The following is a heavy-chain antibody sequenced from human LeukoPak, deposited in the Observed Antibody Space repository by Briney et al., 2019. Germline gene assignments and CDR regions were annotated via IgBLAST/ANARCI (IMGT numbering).Heavy chain of an antibody. CDR1: GFTFCDYA. CDR2: IRYDGSNK. V-gene: IGHV3-30*02. J-gene: IGHJ4*02. CDR3: AKPGGDCPYY. D-gene: IGHD2-21*02. Sequence: GGSLRLSCTASGFTFCDYAMSWVRQAPGKGLEWVAFIRYDGSNKYYADSVKGRFTISRDDSKNTLYLQMNSLRAEDTAVYYCAKPGGDCPYYWGQGTLVTVSS.